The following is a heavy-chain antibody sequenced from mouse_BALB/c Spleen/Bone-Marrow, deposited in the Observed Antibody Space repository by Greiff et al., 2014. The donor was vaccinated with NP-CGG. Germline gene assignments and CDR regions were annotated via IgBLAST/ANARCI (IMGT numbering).Heavy chain of an antibody. Sequence: QVQLQQSGAELVKPGASVKLPCKASGYTLTSYWMQWVKQRPGQGLEWIGEINPSNGRINYNEKFKSKATLTVDKSSSTAYMQLSSLTSEGSAVYYCARKYYGSSYVWYFDVWGAGTTVTVSS. V-gene: IGHV1S81*02. J-gene: IGHJ1*01. D-gene: IGHD1-1*01. CDR3: ARKYYGSSYVWYFDV. CDR2: INPSNGRI. CDR1: GYTLTSYW.